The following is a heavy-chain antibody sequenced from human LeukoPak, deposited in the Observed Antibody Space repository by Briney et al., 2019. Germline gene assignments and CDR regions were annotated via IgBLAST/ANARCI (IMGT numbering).Heavy chain of an antibody. Sequence: SETLSLTCTVSGYSISSGYYWGWIRQPPGQGLEWIGSIYHSGSTYYNPSLKSRVTISVDTSKNQFSLKLSSVTAADTAVYYCAGNYYGSGSYYSEDRYWGQGTLVTVSS. J-gene: IGHJ4*02. CDR3: AGNYYGSGSYYSEDRY. D-gene: IGHD3-10*01. CDR2: IYHSGST. CDR1: GYSISSGYY. V-gene: IGHV4-38-2*02.